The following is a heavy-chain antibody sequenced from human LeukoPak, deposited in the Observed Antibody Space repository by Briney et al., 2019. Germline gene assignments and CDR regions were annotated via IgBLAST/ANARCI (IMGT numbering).Heavy chain of an antibody. J-gene: IGHJ4*02. CDR1: GFIFSSYA. CDR3: AKARGGGSSWYYFDY. V-gene: IGHV3-23*01. D-gene: IGHD6-13*01. Sequence: GGSLRLSCAASGFIFSSYAMSWVRQAPGKGLEWVSAISGSGGSTYYADSVKGRFTISRDNSKNTLYLQMNSLRAEDTAVYYCAKARGGGSSWYYFDYWGQGTLVTVSS. CDR2: ISGSGGST.